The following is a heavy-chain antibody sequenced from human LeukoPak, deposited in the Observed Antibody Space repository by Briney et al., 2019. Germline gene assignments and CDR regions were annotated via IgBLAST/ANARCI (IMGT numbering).Heavy chain of an antibody. J-gene: IGHJ4*02. CDR2: IYPADSDT. D-gene: IGHD3-22*01. CDR3: ARHHISGYDYFDY. V-gene: IGHV5-51*01. CDR1: GYRFTNYW. Sequence: GESLKISCKGSGYRFTNYWIGWVRQMPGKGLEWMRTIYPADSDTRYSPSFQGQVTISADKSINTAYLQWSSLKASDTAMYYCARHHISGYDYFDYWGQGKLVTVSS.